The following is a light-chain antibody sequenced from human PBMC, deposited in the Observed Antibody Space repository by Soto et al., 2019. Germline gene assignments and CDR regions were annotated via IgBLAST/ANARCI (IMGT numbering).Light chain of an antibody. CDR1: SSNIGAGYD. CDR3: QSYDSSLSVGV. J-gene: IGLJ1*01. CDR2: GNS. Sequence: QSALTQPPSASGAPGQRVTISCTGSSSNIGAGYDVHWYQQLPGTAPKLLIYGNSNRPSGVPDRFSGSKSGSSASLAITGLQAEDEADYYCQSYDSSLSVGVFGTGTKLTVL. V-gene: IGLV1-40*01.